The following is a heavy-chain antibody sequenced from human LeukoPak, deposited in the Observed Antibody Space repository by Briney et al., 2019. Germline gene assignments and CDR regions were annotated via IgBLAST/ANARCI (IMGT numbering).Heavy chain of an antibody. V-gene: IGHV1-69*10. CDR3: ARGEAEVGANDY. CDR2: IIPILGIA. J-gene: IGHJ4*02. CDR1: GGTFSSYA. Sequence: SLKVSCKASGGTFSSYAISWVRQAPGQGLEWMGRIIPILGIANYAQKFQGRVTITADKSTSTAYMELSSLRSEDTAVYYCARGEAEVGANDYWGQGTLVTVSS. D-gene: IGHD1-26*01.